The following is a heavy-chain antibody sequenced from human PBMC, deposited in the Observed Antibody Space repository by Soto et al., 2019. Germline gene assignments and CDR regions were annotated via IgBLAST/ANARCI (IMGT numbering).Heavy chain of an antibody. CDR3: ARTIEADPYYYYGMDF. CDR1: GYSFSSYW. J-gene: IGHJ6*02. CDR2: TYPGDSDT. Sequence: PGESLKISCKGSGYSFSSYWIRWVRHMPGKGLEWMGITYPGDSDTRYSPSFQGQVTISADKSISTAYLQRSSLKASGTAMYYYARTIEADPYYYYGMDFWGQGTTVTVSS. D-gene: IGHD6-13*01. V-gene: IGHV5-51*01.